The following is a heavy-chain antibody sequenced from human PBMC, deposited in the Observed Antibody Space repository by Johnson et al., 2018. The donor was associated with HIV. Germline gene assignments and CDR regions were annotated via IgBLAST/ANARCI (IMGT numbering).Heavy chain of an antibody. CDR2: IRYDGSKI. D-gene: IGHD4-11*01. J-gene: IGHJ3*02. CDR3: AKFPMTTVSPSDAFDI. CDR1: GFTLSSYG. Sequence: QVQLVESGGGVVQPGGSLRLSCAASGFTLSSYGMHWVRQAPGKGLEWVAFIRYDGSKIYYADSVKGRFTISRDNSKNTLFLQMNSLKVEDTAFYYCAKFPMTTVSPSDAFDIWGQGTMVTVSS. V-gene: IGHV3-30*02.